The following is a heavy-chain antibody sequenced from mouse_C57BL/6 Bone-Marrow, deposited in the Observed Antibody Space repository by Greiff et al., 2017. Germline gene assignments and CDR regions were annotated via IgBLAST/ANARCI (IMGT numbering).Heavy chain of an antibody. V-gene: IGHV1-64*01. J-gene: IGHJ4*01. CDR2: IPPNSGST. CDR3: AREGYGSRYAKDD. Sequence: QVQLQQPGAELVKPGASVTLSCTASGYTFTSYWMHWVKQRPGQGLEWIGMIPPNSGSTNYNEKFKSKATLTVDKSSSTAYMQLSSLTSEDSAVYDCAREGYGSRYAKDDWGQGTSVTVSS. D-gene: IGHD1-1*01. CDR1: GYTFTSYW.